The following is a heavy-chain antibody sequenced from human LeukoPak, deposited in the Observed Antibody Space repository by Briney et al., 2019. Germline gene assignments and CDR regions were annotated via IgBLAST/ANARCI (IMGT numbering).Heavy chain of an antibody. D-gene: IGHD4-17*01. V-gene: IGHV4-39*07. CDR1: GGSISSSYY. J-gene: IGHJ5*02. CDR2: IYYSGST. CDR3: TRDTGTTGEVKFDP. Sequence: SETLSLTCTVSGGSISSSYYWGWIRQPPGKGLEWIGNIYYSGSTYYNPSLKSRVTISVDTSKNQFSLKLSSVTAADTAVYYCTRDTGTTGEVKFDPWGQGTLVTVSS.